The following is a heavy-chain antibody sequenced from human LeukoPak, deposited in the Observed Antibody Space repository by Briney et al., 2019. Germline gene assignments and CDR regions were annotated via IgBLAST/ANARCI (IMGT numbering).Heavy chain of an antibody. J-gene: IGHJ5*02. CDR1: GVTLTGYS. Sequence: PGGSLRLFCAASGVTLTGYSMNWVRQAPGKGLEGVSAISSSSRYIYYADAVEGHFTISGHNANNSVYLQMNSLRVGDTAVYYCARDHLWFGELFEPWGQGTTVTVSS. CDR3: ARDHLWFGELFEP. D-gene: IGHD3-10*01. V-gene: IGHV3-21*01. CDR2: ISSSSRYI.